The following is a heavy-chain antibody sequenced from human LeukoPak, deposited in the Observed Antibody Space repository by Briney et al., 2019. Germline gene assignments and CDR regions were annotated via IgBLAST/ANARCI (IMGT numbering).Heavy chain of an antibody. V-gene: IGHV3-23*01. CDR3: AKPQYYYDSSGYYKTVTHPVDY. CDR2: ISGSGGST. J-gene: IGHJ4*02. Sequence: GGSLRLSCAASGFTFSSYAMSWVRQAPGKGLEWVSAISGSGGSTYYADSVKGRFTISRDNSKNTLYLQMNSLRAEDTAVYYCAKPQYYYDSSGYYKTVTHPVDYWGQGTLVTVSS. CDR1: GFTFSSYA. D-gene: IGHD3-22*01.